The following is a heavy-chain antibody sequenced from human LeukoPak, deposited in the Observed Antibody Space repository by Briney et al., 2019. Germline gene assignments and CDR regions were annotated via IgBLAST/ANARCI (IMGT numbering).Heavy chain of an antibody. D-gene: IGHD2-2*01. CDR1: GGSISSGGYS. CDR2: IYHSGST. J-gene: IGHJ4*02. V-gene: IGHV4-30-2*01. Sequence: PSETLSITCAVSGGSISSGGYSWSWIRQPPGKDLEWIGYIYHSGSTYYYPSLKSRVTISVDRSKNQFSLKLSSVTAADTAVYYCARDGGGTSCYLCFDYWGQGTLVTVSS. CDR3: ARDGGGTSCYLCFDY.